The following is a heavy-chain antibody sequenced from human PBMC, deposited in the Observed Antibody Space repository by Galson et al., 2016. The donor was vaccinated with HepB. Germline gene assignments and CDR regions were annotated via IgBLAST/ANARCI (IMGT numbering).Heavy chain of an antibody. J-gene: IGHJ4*02. CDR2: ISWNGGTI. CDR3: ARDPFRGALDY. V-gene: IGHV3-9*01. Sequence: SLRLSCAVSGFTFEDFAMHWVRQAPGKGLEWVSVISWNGGTIGYVDSVKGRFTISRNNAENTLYLQMDSLRVDDTAVYYCARDPFRGALDYWGQGTLVTVSS. D-gene: IGHD2/OR15-2a*01. CDR1: GFTFEDFA.